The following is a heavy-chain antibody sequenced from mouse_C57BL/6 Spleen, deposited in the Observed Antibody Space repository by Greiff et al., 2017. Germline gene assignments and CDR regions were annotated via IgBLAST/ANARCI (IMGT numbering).Heavy chain of an antibody. V-gene: IGHV7-3*01. CDR1: GFTFTDYY. CDR2: IRNKANGYTT. Sequence: EVKLMESGGGLVQPGGSLSLSCAASGFTFTDYYMSWVRQPPGKALEWLGFIRNKANGYTTEYSASVKGRFTISRDNSQSILYLQMNALRAEDSATYYCARSYGSSYVGYFDYWGQGTTLTVSS. J-gene: IGHJ2*01. CDR3: ARSYGSSYVGYFDY. D-gene: IGHD1-1*01.